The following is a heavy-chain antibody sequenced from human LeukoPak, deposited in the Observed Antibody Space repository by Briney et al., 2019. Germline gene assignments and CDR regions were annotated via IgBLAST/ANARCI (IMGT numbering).Heavy chain of an antibody. D-gene: IGHD6-19*01. Sequence: SETLSLTCSVSGGSITSSTYYWGWIRQPPGKGLEWIGEINHSGSTNYNPSLKSRVTISVDTSKNQFSLKLSSVTAADTAVYYCARRGSSGFGYWGQGTLVTVSS. J-gene: IGHJ4*02. CDR3: ARRGSSGFGY. V-gene: IGHV4-39*07. CDR1: GGSITSSTYY. CDR2: INHSGST.